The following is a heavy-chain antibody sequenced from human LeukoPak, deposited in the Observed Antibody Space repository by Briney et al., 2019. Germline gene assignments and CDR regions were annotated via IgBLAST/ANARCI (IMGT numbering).Heavy chain of an antibody. V-gene: IGHV3-74*01. CDR1: GFTFSGYW. CDR3: ARGEGDPFFDY. D-gene: IGHD2-21*01. Sequence: GGSLRLSCAASGFTFSGYWMHWVRQAPGKGLVWVSRINTVGSSTNYADSLKGRFTTSRDNAKNTLYLQMNSLRAEDTAVYYCARGEGDPFFDYWGQGTLVTVSS. J-gene: IGHJ4*02. CDR2: INTVGSST.